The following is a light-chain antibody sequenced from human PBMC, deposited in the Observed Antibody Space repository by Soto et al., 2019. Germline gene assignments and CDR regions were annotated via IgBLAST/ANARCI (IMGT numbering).Light chain of an antibody. V-gene: IGLV2-14*01. CDR3: SSYTSSSTVV. J-gene: IGLJ2*01. Sequence: QSVLTQPASVSGSPGQSITISCTGTSSDVGNYNYVSWYQQHPGKAPKLMIYDVSNRPSGVSNRFSGSKSGNTASLTISWLQAEDEADYYCSSYTSSSTVVFGGGTKVTVL. CDR2: DVS. CDR1: SSDVGNYNY.